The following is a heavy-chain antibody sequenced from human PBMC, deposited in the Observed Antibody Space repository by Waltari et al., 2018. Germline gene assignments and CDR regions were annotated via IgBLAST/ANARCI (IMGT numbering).Heavy chain of an antibody. J-gene: IGHJ4*02. V-gene: IGHV3-30-3*01. D-gene: IGHD3-22*01. CDR1: YA. Sequence: YAMHWVRQAPGKGLEWVAIISYDGSSKFYTDSVKGRFTSSRDNSKNTLYLQMSSLRAEDTAVYYCASDTSGYIDYWGQGTLVTVSS. CDR2: ISYDGSSK. CDR3: ASDTSGYIDY.